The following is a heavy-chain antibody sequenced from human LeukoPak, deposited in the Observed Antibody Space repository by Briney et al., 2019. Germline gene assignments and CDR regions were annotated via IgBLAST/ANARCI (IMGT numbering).Heavy chain of an antibody. CDR3: ARRYDFWSGYYGWFDP. V-gene: IGHV3-11*04. J-gene: IGHJ5*02. Sequence: GGSLRLACAASGFTFNNYYKSWIRRAPGRGQEWISYISISGYSTYYADSVKGRFTIARDNAKNSLYLQMNNLRPEDTAFYYCARRYDFWSGYYGWFDPWGQGTLVTVSS. CDR2: ISISGYST. D-gene: IGHD3-3*01. CDR1: GFTFNNYY.